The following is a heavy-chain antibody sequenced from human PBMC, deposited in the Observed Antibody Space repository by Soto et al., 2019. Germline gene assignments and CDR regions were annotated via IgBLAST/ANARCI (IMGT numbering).Heavy chain of an antibody. J-gene: IGHJ4*02. D-gene: IGHD2-2*02. CDR3: ARGGRVVVPAAIYNY. CDR1: GGTFRNHG. V-gene: IGHV1-69*05. CDR2: IIPIFGTA. Sequence: ASVKVSCKASGGTFRNHGISWVRQAPGQGLEWVGGIIPIFGTAKYTQKFQGRVTMTRNTSISTAYMELSSLRSEDTAVYYCARGGRVVVPAAIYNYWGQGTLVTVSS.